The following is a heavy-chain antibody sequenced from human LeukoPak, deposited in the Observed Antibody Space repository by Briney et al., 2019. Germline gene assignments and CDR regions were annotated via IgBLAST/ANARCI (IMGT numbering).Heavy chain of an antibody. CDR1: GYTFRNFG. CDR2: ISGYNGNT. J-gene: IGHJ4*02. Sequence: ASVKVSCKTSGYTFRNFGISWVRQAPGQGLEWMGWISGYNGNTNYAQKFQGRVTMTTDTSTSTVYMELRSLRSDDTAVYYCARDPSNTSGRYTYFDYWGQGTLVTVSS. CDR3: ARDPSNTSGRYTYFDY. V-gene: IGHV1-18*01. D-gene: IGHD3-16*02.